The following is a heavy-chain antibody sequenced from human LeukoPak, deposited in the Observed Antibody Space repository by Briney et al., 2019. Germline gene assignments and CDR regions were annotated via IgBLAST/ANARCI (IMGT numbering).Heavy chain of an antibody. J-gene: IGHJ4*02. CDR3: ARTLAGLTYSFDY. CDR2: INTNTGDP. V-gene: IGHV7-4-1*02. Sequence: ASVKVSCKASGYTSTSYAVNWMRQAPGQGLEWMGWINTNTGDPTYAQGFTGRFVFSLDTSVSTAYLQINSLKAEDTAVYYCARTLAGLTYSFDYWGQGTLVTVSS. CDR1: GYTSTSYA. D-gene: IGHD6-13*01.